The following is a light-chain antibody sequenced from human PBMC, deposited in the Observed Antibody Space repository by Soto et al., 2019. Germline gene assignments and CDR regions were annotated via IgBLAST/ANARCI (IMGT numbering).Light chain of an antibody. J-gene: IGLJ1*01. CDR3: SSHTSSTALV. CDR1: DNDIGGYDH. Sequence: QSALTQPASGSASPGQSIAISCTGTDNDIGGYDHVSWYQQHPGKAPKLLIYDVTNRPSGVSSRFSGSKAGRTASLTISGLQTEDEADYYCSSHTSSTALVFGTGTKVTVL. V-gene: IGLV2-14*03. CDR2: DVT.